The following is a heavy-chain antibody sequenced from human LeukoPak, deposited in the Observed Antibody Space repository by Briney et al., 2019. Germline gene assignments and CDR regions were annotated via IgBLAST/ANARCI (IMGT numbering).Heavy chain of an antibody. CDR3: ARGWMYYYDSGSQLYYFDY. Sequence: PGGSLRLSCAASGFTFSSYSMNWVRQAPGKGLEWVSSISSSSAYIYYADSLKGRFTISRDNAKNSLYLQMNSLRAEDTAVYYCARGWMYYYDSGSQLYYFDYWGQGTLVTASS. J-gene: IGHJ4*02. V-gene: IGHV3-21*01. CDR1: GFTFSSYS. D-gene: IGHD3-10*01. CDR2: ISSSSAYI.